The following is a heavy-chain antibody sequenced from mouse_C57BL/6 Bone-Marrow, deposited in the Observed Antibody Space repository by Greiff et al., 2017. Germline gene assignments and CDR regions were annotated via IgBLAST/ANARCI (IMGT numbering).Heavy chain of an antibody. D-gene: IGHD1-1*01. CDR1: GYTFTSYW. CDR3: ARGHGSSPHWYFDG. CDR2: IDPSDSDT. Sequence: QVQLKQPGAELVMPGASVKLSCKASGYTFTSYWMHWVKQRPGQGLEWIGEIDPSDSDTNYNQKFKGKSTLTVDTSSSTAYVQLSSLPSEDSAVYYCARGHGSSPHWYFDGWGTGTTVTVSS. J-gene: IGHJ1*03. V-gene: IGHV1-69*01.